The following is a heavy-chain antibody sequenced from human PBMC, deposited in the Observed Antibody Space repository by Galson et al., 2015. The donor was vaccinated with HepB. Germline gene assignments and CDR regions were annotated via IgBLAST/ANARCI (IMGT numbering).Heavy chain of an antibody. D-gene: IGHD1-7*01. Sequence: QSGAEVKKPGESLKISCTGSGFSFASYWIGWVRQMPGKGLEWMGLIYPGDSDTRYSPSFPGQVTISADKSINTAYLQWSSLRASDTAIYYCARHSQTTASLDYYFFYGMDVWGQGTTVTVSS. CDR2: IYPGDSDT. CDR3: ARHSQTTASLDYYFFYGMDV. CDR1: GFSFASYW. J-gene: IGHJ6*02. V-gene: IGHV5-51*01.